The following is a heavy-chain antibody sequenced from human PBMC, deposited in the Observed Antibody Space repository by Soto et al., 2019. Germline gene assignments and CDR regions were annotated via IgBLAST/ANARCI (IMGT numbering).Heavy chain of an antibody. V-gene: IGHV5-51*01. Sequence: EVQLVQSGAEVKKPEESLKISCKGSGYGFFGYWIGWVRQMPGKGLEWMGIIYPDDSNTIYSPSFQGQVTISADKSISTAYLQWSSLKASDTAIYYCARYGGPSLYNWYFDHWGRGTLVTVSS. D-gene: IGHD2-15*01. CDR3: ARYGGPSLYNWYFDH. CDR1: GYGFFGYW. CDR2: IYPDDSNT. J-gene: IGHJ2*01.